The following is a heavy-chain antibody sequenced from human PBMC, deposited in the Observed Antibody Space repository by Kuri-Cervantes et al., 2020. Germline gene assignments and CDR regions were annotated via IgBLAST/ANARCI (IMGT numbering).Heavy chain of an antibody. V-gene: IGHV4-38-2*01. CDR2: ISHSGNT. Sequence: SETLSLTCAISGYSISSGYYWGWIRQPPGKGLEWIGSISHSGNTYYNPSLKSRVTMSVDTSKKQFSLKLNSVTAADTAVYYCARRRGGGGMIVARFDYWGQGTLVTVSS. CDR3: ARRRGGGGMIVARFDY. D-gene: IGHD3-22*01. J-gene: IGHJ4*02. CDR1: GYSISSGYY.